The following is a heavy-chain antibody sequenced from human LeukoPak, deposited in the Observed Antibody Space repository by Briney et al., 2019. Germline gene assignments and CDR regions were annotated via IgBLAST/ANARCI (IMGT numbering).Heavy chain of an antibody. CDR3: AKDVAAADTDWFDP. CDR2: IWYDGSNK. Sequence: PGGSLRLSCAASGFTFSSYGMHWVRQAPGKGLEWVAVIWYDGSNKYYADSVKGRFTISRDNSKNTLYLQMNSLRAEDTAVYYCAKDVAAADTDWFDPWGQGTLVTVSS. J-gene: IGHJ5*02. CDR1: GFTFSSYG. D-gene: IGHD6-13*01. V-gene: IGHV3-33*06.